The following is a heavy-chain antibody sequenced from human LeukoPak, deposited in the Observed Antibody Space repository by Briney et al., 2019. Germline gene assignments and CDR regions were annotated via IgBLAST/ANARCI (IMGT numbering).Heavy chain of an antibody. J-gene: IGHJ4*02. CDR1: DGSISSGDYY. CDR2: IYNSEST. CDR3: ARMHTRGSSWYFDY. Sequence: SETLSLTCSVSDGSISSGDYYWSWIRQLPGKGLEWIGYIYNSESTHYNPSLKSRVTMSVDTSKNQFSLKLSSVTAADTAVYYCARMHTRGSSWYFDYWGQGTLVTVSS. V-gene: IGHV4-30-4*08. D-gene: IGHD6-13*01.